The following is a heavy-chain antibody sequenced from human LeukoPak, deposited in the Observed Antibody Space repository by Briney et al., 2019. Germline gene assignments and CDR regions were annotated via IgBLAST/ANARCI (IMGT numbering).Heavy chain of an antibody. CDR3: ARHRGTYYDILTGYSSPHYFDY. V-gene: IGHV4-59*08. CDR2: IYYSGST. J-gene: IGHJ4*02. D-gene: IGHD3-9*01. CDR1: GGSISSYY. Sequence: SETLSLTGTVSGGSISSYYWSWIRQPPGKGLEWIGYIYYSGSTNYNPSLKSRVTISVDTSKNQFSLKLSSVTAADTAVDYCARHRGTYYDILTGYSSPHYFDYWGQGTLVTVSS.